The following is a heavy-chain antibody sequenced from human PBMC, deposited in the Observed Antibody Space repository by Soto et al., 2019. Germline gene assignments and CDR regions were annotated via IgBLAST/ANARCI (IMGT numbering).Heavy chain of an antibody. Sequence: QVQLVQSGAEVKKPGSSVKVSCKASGGTFSSYTISWVRQAPGQGLEWMGRIIPILVIANYAQKFQGRVTITADKSTSTAYMELSSLRSEDTAVYYCARDYGYYYGSGSYYDTFDYWGQGTLVTVSS. CDR3: ARDYGYYYGSGSYYDTFDY. CDR2: IIPILVIA. J-gene: IGHJ4*02. D-gene: IGHD3-10*01. V-gene: IGHV1-69*08. CDR1: GGTFSSYT.